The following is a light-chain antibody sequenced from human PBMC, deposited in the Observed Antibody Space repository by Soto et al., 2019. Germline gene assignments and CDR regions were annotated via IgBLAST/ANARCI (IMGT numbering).Light chain of an antibody. CDR1: SSNIGRNY. Sequence: QSVLTQPPSASGTPGQRVTISCSGSSSNIGRNYVYWYQQLPGTAPKLLIYRNDQRPSGVPDRLSGSKSGTSASLAISGLRFEDEADYYCASWDDSLSCLYVFGTGTKVTVL. CDR3: ASWDDSLSCLYV. V-gene: IGLV1-47*01. CDR2: RND. J-gene: IGLJ1*01.